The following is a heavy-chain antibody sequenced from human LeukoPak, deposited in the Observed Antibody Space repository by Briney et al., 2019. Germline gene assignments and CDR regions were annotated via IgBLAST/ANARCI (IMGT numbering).Heavy chain of an antibody. CDR3: ARGINLIAASPFDY. Sequence: PSETLSLACTVSGGSISSYYWSWIRQPPGKGLEWIGYIYYSGSTNYNPSLKSRVTISVDTSKNQFSLKLSSVTAADTAVYYCARGINLIAASPFDYWGQGTLVTVSS. J-gene: IGHJ4*02. V-gene: IGHV4-59*01. CDR1: GGSISSYY. CDR2: IYYSGST. D-gene: IGHD6-6*01.